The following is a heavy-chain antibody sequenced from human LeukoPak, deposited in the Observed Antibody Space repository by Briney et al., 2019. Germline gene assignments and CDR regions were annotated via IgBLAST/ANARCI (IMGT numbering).Heavy chain of an antibody. V-gene: IGHV3-7*05. CDR2: IKQDGSEQ. CDR3: ATDWSGDDRFDY. D-gene: IGHD3-3*01. J-gene: IGHJ4*02. CDR1: GFTFSRYW. Sequence: GGSLRLSCAASGFTFSRYWMTWVRQAPGKGLEWVANIKQDGSEQYYVDSVRGRFTISRDNTKNSLYLQMNSPGVGDTAVYYCATDWSGDDRFDYWGQGTLVTVSS.